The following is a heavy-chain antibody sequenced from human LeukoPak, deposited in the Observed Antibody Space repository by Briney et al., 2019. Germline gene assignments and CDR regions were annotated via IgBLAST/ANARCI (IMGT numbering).Heavy chain of an antibody. CDR3: ARDLRSYYGSGSYYIPGDY. D-gene: IGHD3-10*01. Sequence: SETLSLTCTVSGGSVSSGSYYWSWIRQPPGKGLEWIGYIYYSGSINYNPSLKSRVTISVDTSKNQFSLKLSSVTAADTAVYYCARDLRSYYGSGSYYIPGDYWGQGTLVTVSS. CDR2: IYYSGSI. CDR1: GGSVSSGSYY. J-gene: IGHJ4*02. V-gene: IGHV4-61*01.